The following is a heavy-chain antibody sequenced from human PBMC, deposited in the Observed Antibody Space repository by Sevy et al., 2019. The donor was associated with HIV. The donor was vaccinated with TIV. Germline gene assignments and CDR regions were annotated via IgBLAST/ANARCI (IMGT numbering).Heavy chain of an antibody. CDR2: IYYSGST. Sequence: SETLSLTCAVSGSSISSVYYWGWIRQPPGKGLEWIGSIYYSGSTYYNPSLKSRVTISVDTSKNQFSLKLSSVTAADTAVYYCARRTPWGYGGNVDYWGQGTLVTVSS. CDR1: GSSISSVYY. J-gene: IGHJ4*02. V-gene: IGHV4-38-2*01. CDR3: ARRTPWGYGGNVDY. D-gene: IGHD2-15*01.